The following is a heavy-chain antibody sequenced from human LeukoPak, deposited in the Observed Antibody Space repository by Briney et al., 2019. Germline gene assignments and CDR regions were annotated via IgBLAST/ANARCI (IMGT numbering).Heavy chain of an antibody. D-gene: IGHD2-8*01. CDR1: GDSVSRSSTA. Sequence: SQTLSLTCAISGDSVSRSSTAWSWIRQSPSRGLEWLGRTFYWSRWYNDYAISVKSRITINADTSKNQFSLQLSSVTPEDTAVYFCARGRMSYYAIDVWGQGTTVTVSS. CDR2: TFYWSRWYN. V-gene: IGHV6-1*01. CDR3: ARGRMSYYAIDV. J-gene: IGHJ6*02.